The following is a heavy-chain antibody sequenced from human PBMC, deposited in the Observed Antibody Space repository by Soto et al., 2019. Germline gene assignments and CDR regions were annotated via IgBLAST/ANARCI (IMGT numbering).Heavy chain of an antibody. D-gene: IGHD2-15*01. CDR1: GGTFSSYA. Sequence: QVQLVQSGAEVKKPGSSVKVSCKASGGTFSSYAISWVRQAPGQGLEWMGGLIPIFGTANYAQKFQGRVTITADESTSTAYMELSSLRSEDTAVYYCARESGCSGGSWYRPYYYYGMDVWGQGSTVTVSS. V-gene: IGHV1-69*01. J-gene: IGHJ6*02. CDR2: LIPIFGTA. CDR3: ARESGCSGGSWYRPYYYYGMDV.